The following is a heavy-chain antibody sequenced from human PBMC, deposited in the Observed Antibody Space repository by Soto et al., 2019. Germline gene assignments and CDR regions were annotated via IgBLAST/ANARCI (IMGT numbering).Heavy chain of an antibody. Sequence: GESLKISCKGSGYSFTSYWIGWVRQMPGKGLEWMGIIYPGDSDTRYSPSFQGQVTISADNSISTAYLQWNSLKASDTAMYYCARRRGYYDSSGQNWFDRWGQGTLVTVSS. J-gene: IGHJ5*02. CDR2: IYPGDSDT. V-gene: IGHV5-51*01. D-gene: IGHD3-22*01. CDR3: ARRRGYYDSSGQNWFDR. CDR1: GYSFTSYW.